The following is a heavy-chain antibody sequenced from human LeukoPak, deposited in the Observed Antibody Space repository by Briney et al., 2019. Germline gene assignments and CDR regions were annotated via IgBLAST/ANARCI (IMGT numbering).Heavy chain of an antibody. J-gene: IGHJ6*02. Sequence: ASVKLSCKASGGTFSSYAISWVRQAPGQGLEWMGRIIPILGIANYAQKFQGRVTITADKSTSTAYMALSSLRSEDTAVYYCARVLCSGGSCYYYYYGMDVWGQGTTVTVSS. CDR3: ARVLCSGGSCYYYYYGMDV. D-gene: IGHD2-15*01. CDR1: GGTFSSYA. CDR2: IIPILGIA. V-gene: IGHV1-69*04.